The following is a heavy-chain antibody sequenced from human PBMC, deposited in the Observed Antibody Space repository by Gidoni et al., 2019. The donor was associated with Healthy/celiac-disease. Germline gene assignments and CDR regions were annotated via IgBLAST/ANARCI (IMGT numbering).Heavy chain of an antibody. CDR2: INHSGST. V-gene: IGHV4-34*01. Sequence: QVQLQQWGAGLLKPSETLSLTCAVYGGSFSGYYWSWIRQPPGKGLEWIGEINHSGSTNYNPSLKSRVTISVDTSKNQFSLKLSSVTAADTAVYYCARGTGYYGSGSHYYFDIWGQGTMVTVSS. D-gene: IGHD3-10*01. CDR3: ARGTGYYGSGSHYYFDI. J-gene: IGHJ3*02. CDR1: GGSFSGYY.